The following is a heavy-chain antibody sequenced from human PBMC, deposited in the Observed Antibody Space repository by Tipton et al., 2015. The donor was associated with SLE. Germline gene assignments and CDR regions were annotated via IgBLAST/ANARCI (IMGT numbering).Heavy chain of an antibody. CDR1: GGSISSYS. CDR3: ARGYPMDH. D-gene: IGHD6-13*01. Sequence: TLSLTCSVSGGSISSYSWSWLRQPAGKGVEWIWRIYSSGTTDYSSSLKGRITISVDMSKNQFYLRLSSVTAADAAVYYCARGYPMDHWGQGTLVTVSS. CDR2: IYSSGTT. V-gene: IGHV4-4*07. J-gene: IGHJ4*02.